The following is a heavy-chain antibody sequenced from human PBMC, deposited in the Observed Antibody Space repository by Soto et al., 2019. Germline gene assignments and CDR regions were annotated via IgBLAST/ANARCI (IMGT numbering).Heavy chain of an antibody. J-gene: IGHJ4*02. D-gene: IGHD4-17*01. Sequence: GGSLRLSCAASGFTFDDYGMSWVRQAPGKGLEWVSGINWNGGRIGHADTVKGRFTISRDNAKNSLYLQMTSLRAEDTALYYCAKDMKWGGMTTIHYFDSWGQGTQVTVSS. CDR2: INWNGGRI. V-gene: IGHV3-20*04. CDR1: GFTFDDYG. CDR3: AKDMKWGGMTTIHYFDS.